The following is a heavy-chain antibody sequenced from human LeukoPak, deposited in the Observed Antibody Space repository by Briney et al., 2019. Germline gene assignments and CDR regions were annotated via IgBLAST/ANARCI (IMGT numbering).Heavy chain of an antibody. V-gene: IGHV4-38-2*02. J-gene: IGHJ4*02. Sequence: PSETLSLTCAVSGYSISSGYYWGWVRQPPGKGLEWIASIYYRGTTYYKASLKSRLTVSRDTSKDEFSLKVRSVTVADTAVYYCAREDEYDAWNEESSRDYWGQGILVTVPS. CDR2: IYYRGTT. D-gene: IGHD3-3*01. CDR1: GYSISSGYY. CDR3: AREDEYDAWNEESSRDY.